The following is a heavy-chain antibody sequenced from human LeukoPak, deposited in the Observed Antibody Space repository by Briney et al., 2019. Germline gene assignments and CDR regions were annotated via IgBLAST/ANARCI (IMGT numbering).Heavy chain of an antibody. Sequence: PSETLSLTCTVSGGSISSSSYYWGWIRQPPGKGLEWIGSIYYSGSTYYNPSLKSRVTISVDTSKNQFSLKLSSVTAADTAVYYCARDARDGYNPLSWFDPWGQGTLVTVSS. D-gene: IGHD5-24*01. CDR2: IYYSGST. J-gene: IGHJ5*02. CDR1: GGSISSSSYY. V-gene: IGHV4-39*07. CDR3: ARDARDGYNPLSWFDP.